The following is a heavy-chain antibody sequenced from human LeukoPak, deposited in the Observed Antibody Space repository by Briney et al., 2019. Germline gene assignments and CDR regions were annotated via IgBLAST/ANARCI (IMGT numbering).Heavy chain of an antibody. D-gene: IGHD3-3*01. V-gene: IGHV1-58*01. J-gene: IGHJ4*02. Sequence: SVKVSCKASGFTFTSSALQWVRQARGQRLEWIGWIVVGSGNANYAQKFQERVTITRDKSTSTAYMELSSLRSEDTAVYYCAAVTREWVSGYYFDYWGQGTLVTVSS. CDR3: AAVTREWVSGYYFDY. CDR1: GFTFTSSA. CDR2: IVVGSGNA.